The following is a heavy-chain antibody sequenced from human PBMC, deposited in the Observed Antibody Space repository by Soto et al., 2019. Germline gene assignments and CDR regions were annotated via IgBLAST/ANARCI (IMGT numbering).Heavy chain of an antibody. D-gene: IGHD3-10*01. CDR3: GRHGSGSQTLYYYYGMDV. CDR2: IYYSGST. J-gene: IGHJ6*02. CDR1: GGSISSYY. V-gene: IGHV4-59*08. Sequence: PSETLSLTCTVSGGSISSYYWSWIRQPSGKGLEWIGYIYYSGSTNYNPSLNSRVTISVDTSKNQFSLKLNSVTAADTAVYYCGRHGSGSQTLYYYYGMDVWGQGTTVT.